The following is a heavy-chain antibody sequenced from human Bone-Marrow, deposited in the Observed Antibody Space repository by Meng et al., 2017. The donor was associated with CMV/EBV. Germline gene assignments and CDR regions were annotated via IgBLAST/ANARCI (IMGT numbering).Heavy chain of an antibody. Sequence: GESLKISCAASGLTVGDTYMSWVRQAPGKGLEWVSGINWNGGSTGYADSVKGRFTISRDNAKNSLYPQMNSLRAEDTALYHCARRRLGVVLGGAFDIWGQGTMVTVSS. CDR2: INWNGGST. D-gene: IGHD2-15*01. J-gene: IGHJ3*02. V-gene: IGHV3-20*01. CDR1: GLTVGDTY. CDR3: ARRRLGVVLGGAFDI.